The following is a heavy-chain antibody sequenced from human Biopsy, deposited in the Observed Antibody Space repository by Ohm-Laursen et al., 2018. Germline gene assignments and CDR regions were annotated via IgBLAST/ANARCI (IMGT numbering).Heavy chain of an antibody. V-gene: IGHV3-23*01. J-gene: IGHJ6*02. CDR2: IGSDGAK. CDR3: ASLGLVWFGELLSVPFGMDV. Sequence: SLRLSCAAAGFTLSSNAMSWVRQVPGKGLEWVSGIGSDGAKHYRDSVRGRFTISRDNSKSSLSLEMNSLRAEDTAVYFCASLGLVWFGELLSVPFGMDVWGQGTTVTVSS. CDR1: GFTLSSNA. D-gene: IGHD3-10*01.